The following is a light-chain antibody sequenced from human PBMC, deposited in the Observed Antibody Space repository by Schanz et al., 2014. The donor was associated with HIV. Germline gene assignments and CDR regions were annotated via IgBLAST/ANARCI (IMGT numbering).Light chain of an antibody. J-gene: IGKJ4*01. CDR1: QSVSSSY. V-gene: IGKV3-20*01. CDR2: DAS. CDR3: QQYVTSTRIT. Sequence: EIVLTQSPGTLSLSPGERATLSCRVSQSVSSSYLAWYQQKPGQAPRLLIYDASNRATGIPARFSGSGSGTAFTLTISRLEPEDSAVYYCQQYVTSTRITFGGGTEVEMK.